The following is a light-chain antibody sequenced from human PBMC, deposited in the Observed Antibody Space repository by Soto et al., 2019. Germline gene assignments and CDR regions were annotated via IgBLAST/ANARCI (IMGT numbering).Light chain of an antibody. CDR3: QQYYSTPQVT. V-gene: IGKV4-1*01. J-gene: IGKJ1*01. CDR2: WAS. Sequence: DIVMTQSPDSLAVSLGERATINCKSSQSVLYSSNNKNYLAWYQQKPGQPPKLLIYWASTRESGVPDRFSGSGSGTDFTLTISSLQAEDVAVYYCQQYYSTPQVTFGQGTKVEIK. CDR1: QSVLYSSNNKNY.